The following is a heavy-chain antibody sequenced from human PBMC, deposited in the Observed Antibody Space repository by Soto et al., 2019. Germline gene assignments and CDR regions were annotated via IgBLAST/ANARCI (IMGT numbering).Heavy chain of an antibody. CDR3: ARDRVMRGNAYYYGMDV. J-gene: IGHJ6*02. CDR1: GGTFSSFA. CDR2: IVPMFAAP. D-gene: IGHD2-21*01. Sequence: QVLLVQSGAEVKKPGSSVRVSCKTSGGTFSSFAISWVRLAPGQGLEWMGVIVPMFAAPTYAQKFQGRVSITADESTRTASMGLSRLRSADTAVYYCARDRVMRGNAYYYGMDVWGQGTTVTVSS. V-gene: IGHV1-69*12.